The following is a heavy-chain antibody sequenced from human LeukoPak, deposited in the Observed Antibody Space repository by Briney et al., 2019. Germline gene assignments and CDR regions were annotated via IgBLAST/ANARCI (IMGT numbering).Heavy chain of an antibody. V-gene: IGHV4-31*03. Sequence: SETLSLTCTVSGGSISSSSYYWSWIRQHPGNGLKWIGYIYYSGSTYYNPSLKSRVTISVDTSKNQFSLMLSSVTAADTAVYYWAGDSGVVISTNAFDIWGQGTMVTVSS. CDR1: GGSISSSSYY. CDR3: AGDSGVVISTNAFDI. CDR2: IYYSGST. D-gene: IGHD3-3*01. J-gene: IGHJ3*02.